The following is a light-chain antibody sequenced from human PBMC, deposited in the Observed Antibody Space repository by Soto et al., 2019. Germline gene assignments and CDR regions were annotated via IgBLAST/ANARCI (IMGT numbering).Light chain of an antibody. Sequence: QSVLTQPASVSGSPGQSITISCTGTSSDVGGYNYVSWYQQHPGKAPKLMIYEVSNRPSGVSNRFSGSKSGNTASLTISGLQAEDEDDYYCSSYTSSNTLLFGGGTKLTVL. J-gene: IGLJ3*02. CDR2: EVS. V-gene: IGLV2-14*01. CDR3: SSYTSSNTLL. CDR1: SSDVGGYNY.